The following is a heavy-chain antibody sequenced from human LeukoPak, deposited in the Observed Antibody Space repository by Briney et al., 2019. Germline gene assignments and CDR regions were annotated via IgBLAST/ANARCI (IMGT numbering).Heavy chain of an antibody. Sequence: GGTLRLSCAASGLTFSTYAMSWVRQAPGKGLEWVSSISGSGGGTYYTDSVKGRFTISRDNSKNSLFLQMNNLRAEDTAVYYCSKRGAYYFDYWGQGTLVTVSS. J-gene: IGHJ4*02. CDR1: GLTFSTYA. V-gene: IGHV3-23*01. CDR2: ISGSGGGT. D-gene: IGHD1-26*01. CDR3: SKRGAYYFDY.